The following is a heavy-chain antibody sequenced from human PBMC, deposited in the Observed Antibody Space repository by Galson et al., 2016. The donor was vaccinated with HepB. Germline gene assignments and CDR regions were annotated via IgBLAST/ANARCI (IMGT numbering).Heavy chain of an antibody. J-gene: IGHJ4*02. CDR1: GYSFSSYW. Sequence: QSGAEVKKPGESLKISCEGSGYSFSSYWIGWVRQMPGKGLEWMGIISPGDSDTRYSPSFQGQVTISVDKAINTAYMQWSSLKASDSGIYYCARRPPVTGRSGHYFDSWGQGTLATVSS. CDR3: ARRPPVTGRSGHYFDS. D-gene: IGHD4-11*01. CDR2: ISPGDSDT. V-gene: IGHV5-51*01.